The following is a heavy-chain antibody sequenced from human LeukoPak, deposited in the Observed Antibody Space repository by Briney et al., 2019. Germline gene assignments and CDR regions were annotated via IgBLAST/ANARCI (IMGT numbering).Heavy chain of an antibody. J-gene: IGHJ4*02. CDR1: GFTFSGYW. D-gene: IGHD4-17*01. Sequence: GGSLRLSCVASGFTFSGYWMSWVRQAPGKGLEWVANIREDGTEKKYVNSVKGRFTISRDNAKNSVYLQMNSLRVEDTAIYYCARYGRDSDYWGQGTLVTVSS. V-gene: IGHV3-7*01. CDR2: IREDGTEK. CDR3: ARYGRDSDY.